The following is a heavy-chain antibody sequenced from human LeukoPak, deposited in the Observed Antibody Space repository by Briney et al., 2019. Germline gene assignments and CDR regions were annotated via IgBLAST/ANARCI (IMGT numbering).Heavy chain of an antibody. J-gene: IGHJ4*02. D-gene: IGHD6-19*01. Sequence: SETLSLTCTVSGDPINRYYWRCIRQPPGKGLEWIGYMYYSRSTSYNPSLKSRVYISVDTSKNQFSLKLSFVTAADTAVYYCARGTSGWIDYWGQGTLVTVSS. CDR3: ARGTSGWIDY. CDR2: MYYSRST. CDR1: GDPINRYY. V-gene: IGHV4-59*01.